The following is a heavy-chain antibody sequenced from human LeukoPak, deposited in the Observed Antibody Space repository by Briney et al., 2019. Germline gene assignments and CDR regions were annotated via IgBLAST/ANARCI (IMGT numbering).Heavy chain of an antibody. V-gene: IGHV3-53*01. CDR3: ERAVDDGGKWDYFDY. D-gene: IGHD4-23*01. CDR2: IYSGGST. CDR1: GFTVSSNY. J-gene: IGHJ4*02. Sequence: GGSLRLSCAASGFTVSSNYMSWVRQAPGKGLEWVSVIYSGGSTYYADSVKGRFTISRDNSKNTLYLQMNSLRAEDTAVYYCERAVDDGGKWDYFDYWGQGTLVTVSS.